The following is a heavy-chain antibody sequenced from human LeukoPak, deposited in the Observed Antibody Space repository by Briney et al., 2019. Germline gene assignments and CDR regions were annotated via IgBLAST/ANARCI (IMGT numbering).Heavy chain of an antibody. CDR3: AKDAQRGFDYSNSLQY. D-gene: IGHD4-11*01. J-gene: IGHJ4*02. V-gene: IGHV3-33*06. CDR2: IWSDGTNQ. Sequence: GRSLTLSCAASGFTFSHYAMHWVRQAPGKGLEWVAVIWSDGTNQYYADSVRGRLTIYRDDFQKRVFLQMNSLRVEDTALYYCAKDAQRGFDYSNSLQYWGQGALVTVSS. CDR1: GFTFSHYA.